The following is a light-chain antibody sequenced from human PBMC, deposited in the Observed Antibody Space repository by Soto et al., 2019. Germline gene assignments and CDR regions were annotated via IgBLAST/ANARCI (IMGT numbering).Light chain of an antibody. Sequence: EVVSTQSPGTLSLSPGEGATLSCRASQSVGSNYLAWFQQKLGRAPRLLIYGASSRATGIPDRFSGSGSGTDFTLTMTRLEPEDSAVYYCQQYGHSPYTFGQGTKVEIK. V-gene: IGKV3-20*01. CDR2: GAS. CDR1: QSVGSNY. J-gene: IGKJ2*01. CDR3: QQYGHSPYT.